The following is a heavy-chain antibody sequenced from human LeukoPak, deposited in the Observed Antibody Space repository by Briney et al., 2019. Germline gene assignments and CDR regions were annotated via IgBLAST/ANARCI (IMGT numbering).Heavy chain of an antibody. CDR2: IRYDGSNK. Sequence: GGSLRLSCAASGFTFSSYGMHWVRQAPGKGLEWVAFIRYDGSNKYYADSVKGRFTISRDNSKNTLYLQMNSLRAEDTAVYYCAKGKRDNDFWSGYDYWGQGTLVTVSS. V-gene: IGHV3-30*02. CDR3: AKGKRDNDFWSGYDY. CDR1: GFTFSSYG. J-gene: IGHJ4*02. D-gene: IGHD3-3*01.